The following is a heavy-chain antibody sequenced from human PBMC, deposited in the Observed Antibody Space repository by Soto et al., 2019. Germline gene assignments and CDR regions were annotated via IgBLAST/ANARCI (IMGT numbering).Heavy chain of an antibody. Sequence: GASVKVSCKASGYTFTSYYMHWVRQAPGQGLEWMGIINPSGGSTSYAQKFQGRVTMTRDTSTSTVYMELSSLRSEDTAVYYCAKMDYDSSGFGAFDIWGQGTMVTVSS. D-gene: IGHD3-22*01. CDR1: GYTFTSYY. J-gene: IGHJ3*02. CDR3: AKMDYDSSGFGAFDI. CDR2: INPSGGST. V-gene: IGHV1-46*01.